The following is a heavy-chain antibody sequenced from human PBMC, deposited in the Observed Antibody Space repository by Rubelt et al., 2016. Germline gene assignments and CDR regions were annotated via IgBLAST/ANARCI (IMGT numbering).Heavy chain of an antibody. CDR2: IDHSGRT. D-gene: IGHD6-19*01. V-gene: IGHV4-59*08. CDR3: ARRRTIAVAAFFDY. CDR1: GGSISSYY. J-gene: IGHJ4*02. Sequence: QVQLQESGPGLVKPSETLSLTCTVSGGSISSYYWSWIRQPPGKGLEWIGEIDHSGRTNYNPSPKGRVPISVDTSKNQFSLKLSSGTAADPAVYYCARRRTIAVAAFFDYWGQGTLVTVSS.